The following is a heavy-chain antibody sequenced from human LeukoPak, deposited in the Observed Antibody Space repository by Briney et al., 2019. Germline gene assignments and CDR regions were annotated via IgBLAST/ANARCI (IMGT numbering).Heavy chain of an antibody. J-gene: IGHJ1*01. D-gene: IGHD2-15*01. CDR1: GFTLSSNY. CDR3: ANYCSGGSCYSALGYFQH. Sequence: GGSLRLSCAASGFTLSSNYMSWVRQAPGKGLEWVSVIYSGGSTYYADSVKGRFTISRDNSKNTLYLQMNSLRAEDTAVYYCANYCSGGSCYSALGYFQHWGQGTLVTVSS. V-gene: IGHV3-66*01. CDR2: IYSGGST.